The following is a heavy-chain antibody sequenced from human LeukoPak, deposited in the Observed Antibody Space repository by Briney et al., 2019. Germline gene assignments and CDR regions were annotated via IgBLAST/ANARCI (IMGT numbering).Heavy chain of an antibody. D-gene: IGHD6-6*01. V-gene: IGHV3-23*01. CDR3: AKGSSSSRPYYFDY. CDR2: ISGSGGST. J-gene: IGHJ4*02. Sequence: GGSLRLSCAASGFTFSNYDMSWVRQAPGKGLEWVSAISGSGGSTYYADSVKGRFTISRGNSKNTLYLQMNSLRVEDTAVYHCAKGSSSSRPYYFDYWGQGTLVTFSS. CDR1: GFTFSNYD.